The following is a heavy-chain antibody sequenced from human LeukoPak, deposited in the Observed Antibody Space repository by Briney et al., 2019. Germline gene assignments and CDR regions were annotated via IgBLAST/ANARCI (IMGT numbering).Heavy chain of an antibody. Sequence: GGSLRLSCAASGFTFSSYSMNWVRQAPGKGLEWVSSISSSSSYIYYADSVKGRFTISRDNAKNSLYLQMNSLRAEDTAVYYCARGCGSNWSFDYWGQGTLVTVSS. CDR3: ARGCGSNWSFDY. CDR1: GFTFSSYS. J-gene: IGHJ4*02. D-gene: IGHD6-13*01. CDR2: ISSSSSYI. V-gene: IGHV3-21*01.